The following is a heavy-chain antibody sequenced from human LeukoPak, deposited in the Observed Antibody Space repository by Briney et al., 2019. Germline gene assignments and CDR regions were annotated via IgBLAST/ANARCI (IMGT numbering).Heavy chain of an antibody. J-gene: IGHJ4*02. CDR1: GGSFSGYY. CDR2: INHSGST. V-gene: IGHV4-34*01. Sequence: SETLSLTCAVYGGSFSGYYWSWIRQPPGKGLEWIGEINHSGSTNYNPSLKSRVTISVDMSKNQFSLKLSSVTAADTAVYYCAMGGGLGIVDYWGQGTLVTVSS. CDR3: AMGGGLGIVDY. D-gene: IGHD7-27*01.